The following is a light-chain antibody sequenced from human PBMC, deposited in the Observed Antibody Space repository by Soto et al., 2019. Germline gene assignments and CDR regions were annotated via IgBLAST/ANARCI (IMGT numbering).Light chain of an antibody. CDR2: EVT. CDR3: SSYTSSNTLV. Sequence: QSVLTQPASVSGSPGQSITISCSGTSEDVGGYNYVSWYQHHPGKAPKLMIYEVTNRPSGLSNRFSGSKSGSTASLTISGLHAEEEADYYCSSYTSSNTLVFATGTKVTVL. J-gene: IGLJ1*01. V-gene: IGLV2-14*01. CDR1: SEDVGGYNY.